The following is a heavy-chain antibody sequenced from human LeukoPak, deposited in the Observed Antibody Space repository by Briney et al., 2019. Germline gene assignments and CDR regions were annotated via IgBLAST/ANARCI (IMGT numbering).Heavy chain of an antibody. CDR3: AREEDCSSTSCHNYFDY. CDR2: ISAYNGNT. V-gene: IGHV1-18*01. Sequence: ASVKVSCKASGYTFTCYGISWVRQAPGQGLEWMGWISAYNGNTNYAQKLQGRVTMTTDTSTSTAYMELRSLRSDDTAVYYCAREEDCSSTSCHNYFDYWGQGTLVTVSS. D-gene: IGHD2-2*01. J-gene: IGHJ4*02. CDR1: GYTFTCYG.